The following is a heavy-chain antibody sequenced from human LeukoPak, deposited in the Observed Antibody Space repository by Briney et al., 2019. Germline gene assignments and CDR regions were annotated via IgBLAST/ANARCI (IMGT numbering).Heavy chain of an antibody. V-gene: IGHV3-30-3*01. D-gene: IGHD1-26*01. J-gene: IGHJ4*02. CDR3: ARGEWELVDY. CDR2: ISYDGSNK. CDR1: GFTFSSYA. Sequence: SGGSLRLSCAASGFTFSSYAMHWVRQAPGKGLEWVAVISYDGSNKYYADSVKGRFTISRDNSKNTLYLQMNSLRAEDTAVYYCARGEWELVDYWGQGTLVTVSS.